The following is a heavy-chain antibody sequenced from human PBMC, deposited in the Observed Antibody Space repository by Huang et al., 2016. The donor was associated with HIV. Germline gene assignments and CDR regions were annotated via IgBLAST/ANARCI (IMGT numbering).Heavy chain of an antibody. CDR2: IYYTGST. CDR3: ARHREGPVAYYSGWGSHLNYMDV. V-gene: IGHV4-39*01. D-gene: IGHD3-10*01. CDR1: GGSIRSSDYH. J-gene: IGHJ6*03. Sequence: QLLLQESGPGLVKPSEALALTCAVSGGSIRSSDYHWGWIRQPPGKGLEWIGSIYYTGSTHYSPSRKSRVTIAVDTSKNLFFLNLTSMTAADTAVYYCARHREGPVAYYSGWGSHLNYMDVWGRGRTVVVSS.